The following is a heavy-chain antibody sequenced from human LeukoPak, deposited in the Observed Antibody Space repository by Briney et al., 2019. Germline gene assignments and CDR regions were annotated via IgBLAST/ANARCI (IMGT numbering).Heavy chain of an antibody. Sequence: GGSLRLSCAASGFTFRSYGMHWVRQAPGKGLEWVAFIRYDGSNKYYADSVKGRFTISRDNSKNTLYLQMNSLRAEDTAVYYCARDGFSRGYYQYYYMDVWGKGTTVTVSS. CDR1: GFTFRSYG. CDR3: ARDGFSRGYYQYYYMDV. D-gene: IGHD6-13*01. CDR2: IRYDGSNK. V-gene: IGHV3-30*02. J-gene: IGHJ6*03.